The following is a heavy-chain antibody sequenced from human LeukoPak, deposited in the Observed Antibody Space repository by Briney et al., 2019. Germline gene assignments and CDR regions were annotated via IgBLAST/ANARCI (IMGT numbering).Heavy chain of an antibody. CDR2: IYYSGST. CDR3: ARHTQRLDAFVI. Sequence: SETLSLTCTVSGGSISSSSYYWGWIRQPPGKGLEWIGSIYYSGSTYYNPSLKSRVTISVDTSKNQFSLKLSSVTAADTAVYYRARHTQRLDAFVIWGQGTMVTVSS. V-gene: IGHV4-39*01. J-gene: IGHJ3*02. CDR1: GGSISSSSYY.